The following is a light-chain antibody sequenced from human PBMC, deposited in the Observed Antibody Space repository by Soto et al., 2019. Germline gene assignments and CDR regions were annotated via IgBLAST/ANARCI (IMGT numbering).Light chain of an antibody. CDR1: QNIRSR. CDR3: QKYDSAPT. CDR2: DAS. J-gene: IGKJ1*01. V-gene: IGKV1-5*01. Sequence: DFQMTQSPSTLSASVGDRVTITCRASQNIRSRLAWFQQKPGKAPKLLIYDASSLESGVPQRFSGSGSGTEFTLTISSLQTDDVASYYCQKYDSAPTFGPGTKVDIK.